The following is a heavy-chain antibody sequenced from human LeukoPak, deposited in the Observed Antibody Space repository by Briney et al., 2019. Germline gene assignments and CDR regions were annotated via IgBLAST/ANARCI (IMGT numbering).Heavy chain of an antibody. V-gene: IGHV4-30-2*01. D-gene: IGHD2-2*01. CDR3: ARVLGSTSIMKEDAFDI. CDR1: GGSISSGGCY. Sequence: SSETLSLTCTVSGGSISSGGCYWSWIRQPPGKGLEWIGYIYHSGSTYYNPSLKSRVTISVDRSKNQFSLKLSSVTAADTAVYYCARVLGSTSIMKEDAFDIWGQGTMVTVSS. CDR2: IYHSGST. J-gene: IGHJ3*02.